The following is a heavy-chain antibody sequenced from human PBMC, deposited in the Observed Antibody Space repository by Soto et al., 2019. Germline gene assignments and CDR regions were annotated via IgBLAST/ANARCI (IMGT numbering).Heavy chain of an antibody. CDR3: ARDWGLMAY. J-gene: IGHJ4*02. Sequence: GGSLRLSCAASGLTFSSYAMHWVRQAPGKGLEWVAVISYDGSNKYYADSVKGRFTISRDNSKNTLYLQMNSLRAEDTAVYYCARDWGLMAYWGQGTLVTVSS. V-gene: IGHV3-30-3*01. D-gene: IGHD3-16*01. CDR2: ISYDGSNK. CDR1: GLTFSSYA.